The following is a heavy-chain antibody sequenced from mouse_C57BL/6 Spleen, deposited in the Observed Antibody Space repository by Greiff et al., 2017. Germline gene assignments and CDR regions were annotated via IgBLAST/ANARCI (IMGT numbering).Heavy chain of an antibody. CDR3: ARYTTVVARDAMDY. V-gene: IGHV1-69*01. Sequence: QVQLQQPGAELVMPGASVKLSCKASGYTFTSYWMHWVKQRPGQGLEWIGEIDPSDSYTNYNQKFKGKSTLTVDKSSSTAYMQLSSLTSEDSAVYYCARYTTVVARDAMDYWGQGTSVTVSS. CDR1: GYTFTSYW. J-gene: IGHJ4*01. D-gene: IGHD1-1*01. CDR2: IDPSDSYT.